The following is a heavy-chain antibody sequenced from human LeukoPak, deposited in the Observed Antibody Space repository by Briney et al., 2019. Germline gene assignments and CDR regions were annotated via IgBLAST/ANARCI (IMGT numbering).Heavy chain of an antibody. CDR2: ISGSGGST. CDR1: GFTFSSYA. Sequence: GGSLRLSCAASGFTFSSYAMSWVRQAPGKGLEWVSAISGSGGSTYYADSVKGRFTISRDNSKNTLYLQMNSLRAEDTAVYYCARDETIVVVPAAIRLIDYWGQGTLVTVS. J-gene: IGHJ4*02. D-gene: IGHD2-2*01. CDR3: ARDETIVVVPAAIRLIDY. V-gene: IGHV3-23*01.